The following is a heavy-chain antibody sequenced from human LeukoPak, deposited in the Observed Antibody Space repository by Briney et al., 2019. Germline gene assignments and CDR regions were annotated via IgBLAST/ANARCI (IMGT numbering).Heavy chain of an antibody. V-gene: IGHV1-2*02. Sequence: ASVKVSCKASGYTFTAYYMHWVRQAPGQGLEWMGWINCNTGGTNYAQKFQGRVTMTRDTSISTAYMELSRLRSDDTAVYHCARSVIAVAGPDAFDIWGQGAMVTVSS. J-gene: IGHJ3*02. CDR3: ARSVIAVAGPDAFDI. CDR1: GYTFTAYY. D-gene: IGHD6-19*01. CDR2: INCNTGGT.